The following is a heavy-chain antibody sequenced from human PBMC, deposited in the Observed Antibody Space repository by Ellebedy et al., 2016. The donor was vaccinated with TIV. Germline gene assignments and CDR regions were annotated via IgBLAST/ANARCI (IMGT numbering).Heavy chain of an antibody. V-gene: IGHV3-9*01. CDR3: VKDMEYSILTKGAFDI. Sequence: SLKISCAASGFSFDDYAMHWVRQAPGKGLEWVSGITWNGGSLDYADSVKGRFTISRDNAENSLYLQMNSLRAEDTALYYCVKDMEYSILTKGAFDIWGQGTMVTVSS. D-gene: IGHD6-6*01. CDR2: ITWNGGSL. J-gene: IGHJ3*02. CDR1: GFSFDDYA.